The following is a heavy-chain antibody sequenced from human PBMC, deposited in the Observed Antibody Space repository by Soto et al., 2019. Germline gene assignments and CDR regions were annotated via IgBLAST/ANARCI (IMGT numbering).Heavy chain of an antibody. J-gene: IGHJ5*02. CDR2: ISAYNGNT. D-gene: IGHD2-15*01. Sequence: ASVKVSCKASGYTFTSYGISWVRQAPGQGLEWMGWISAYNGNTNYAQKLQGRVTMTTDTSTSTAYMELRSLRSDDTAVYYCARGYCSGGSCYSGWFDPWGQGTLVTVSS. CDR3: ARGYCSGGSCYSGWFDP. V-gene: IGHV1-18*01. CDR1: GYTFTSYG.